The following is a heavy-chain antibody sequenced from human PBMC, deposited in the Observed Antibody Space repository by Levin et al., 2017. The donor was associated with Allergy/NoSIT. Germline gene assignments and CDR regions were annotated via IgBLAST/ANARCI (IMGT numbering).Heavy chain of an antibody. D-gene: IGHD1-26*01. J-gene: IGHJ4*02. CDR3: AGGRMVGAPDY. CDR2: IYDDGRT. Sequence: GESLKISCTASGLTISSHYMTWVRQAPGKGLEWVSIIYDDGRTWYADSVKGRFTISRDNPKNTLYLHMNSLRAEDTALYYCAGGRMVGAPDYWGQGTLVTVSS. V-gene: IGHV3-53*01. CDR1: GLTISSHY.